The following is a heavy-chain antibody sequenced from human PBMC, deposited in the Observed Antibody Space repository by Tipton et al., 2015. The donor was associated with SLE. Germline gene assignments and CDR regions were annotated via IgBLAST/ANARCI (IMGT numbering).Heavy chain of an antibody. CDR3: ARVWLNNAFDI. CDR2: IYTSGAT. CDR1: GGSISSHY. V-gene: IGHV4-4*07. D-gene: IGHD2/OR15-2a*01. Sequence: TLSLTCTVSGGSISSHYWGWIRQPPGEGMGWIGRIYTSGATDDNPSLKSRVTMSVDMSKNQIFLKMTSVTAADSAVYFCARVWLNNAFDIWGQGTRVTVSS. J-gene: IGHJ3*02.